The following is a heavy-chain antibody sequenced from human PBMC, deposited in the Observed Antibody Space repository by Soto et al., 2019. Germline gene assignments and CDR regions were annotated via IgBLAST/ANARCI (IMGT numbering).Heavy chain of an antibody. J-gene: IGHJ4*02. D-gene: IGHD5-12*01. V-gene: IGHV3-30*03. CDR1: GLTFSAYG. CDR2: ISYDGSKK. Sequence: GGSLRLSCEASGLTFSAYGMHWVRQAPGKGLEWVATISYDGSKKYFGDSVKGRFTISRDNSKSTLYLEMNSLRTEDTAVYYCVRSYGGYGGYCFDCWGQGTLVTVSS. CDR3: VRSYGGYGGYCFDC.